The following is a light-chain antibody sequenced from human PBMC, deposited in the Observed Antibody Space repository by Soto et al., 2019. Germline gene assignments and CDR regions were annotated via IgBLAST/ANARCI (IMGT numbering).Light chain of an antibody. J-gene: IGLJ1*01. V-gene: IGLV1-44*01. CDR1: SSNIGTNT. CDR3: EAWDDTLNGFYV. Sequence: QSALTQPPSASGTPGQRVTISCSGSSSNIGTNTVNWYQQLPGTAPKLLIFSSNQRPSGVSDRFSGSKSGTSASLAISGLTSEDEADYSCEAWDDTLNGFYVFGTGTKVTV. CDR2: SSN.